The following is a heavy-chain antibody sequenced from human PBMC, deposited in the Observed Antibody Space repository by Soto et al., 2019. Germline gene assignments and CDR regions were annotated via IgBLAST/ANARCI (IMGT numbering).Heavy chain of an antibody. CDR3: AKVGSSSWYDRVYYFDY. CDR2: ISYDGSNK. V-gene: IGHV3-30*18. J-gene: IGHJ4*02. D-gene: IGHD6-13*01. CDR1: GFTFSSYG. Sequence: QVQLMESGGGVVQPGRSLRLSCAASGFTFSSYGMHWVRQAPGKGLEWVAVISYDGSNKYYADSVKGRFTISRDNSQNTLSLQMNSPRAEDTAVYYCAKVGSSSWYDRVYYFDYWGQGTLVTVSS.